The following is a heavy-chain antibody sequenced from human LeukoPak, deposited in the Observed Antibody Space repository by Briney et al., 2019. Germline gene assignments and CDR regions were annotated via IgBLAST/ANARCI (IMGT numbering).Heavy chain of an antibody. V-gene: IGHV1-2*02. CDR2: INPNSGGT. J-gene: IGHJ4*02. Sequence: GASVKVSCKASGYTFTGYYMHWVRQAPGQGLEWMGWINPNSGGTNYAQKFQGRVTMTRDTSISTAYMELSRLRSDDTAVYCCAIPSYFDWFLLDYWGQGTLVTVSS. D-gene: IGHD3-9*01. CDR3: AIPSYFDWFLLDY. CDR1: GYTFTGYY.